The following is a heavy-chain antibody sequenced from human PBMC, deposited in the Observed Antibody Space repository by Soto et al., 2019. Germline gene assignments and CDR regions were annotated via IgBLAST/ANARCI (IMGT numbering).Heavy chain of an antibody. J-gene: IGHJ6*02. CDR3: ARARATYYDFWSGYYGDYGMDV. V-gene: IGHV1-8*01. CDR1: GYTFTSYD. Sequence: QVQLVQSGAEVKKPGASVKVSCKASGYTFTSYDINWVRQATGQGLEWMGWMNPNSGNTDFAQKIQGRVTLTRNTTISTAYMELSSLRSEATAVYYCARARATYYDFWSGYYGDYGMDVWGQGTTVTVSS. D-gene: IGHD3-3*01. CDR2: MNPNSGNT.